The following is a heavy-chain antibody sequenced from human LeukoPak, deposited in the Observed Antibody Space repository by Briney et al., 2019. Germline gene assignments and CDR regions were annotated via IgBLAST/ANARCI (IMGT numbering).Heavy chain of an antibody. CDR1: GFTFSSYA. V-gene: IGHV3-23*01. CDR2: ISGSGGST. CDR3: ANRPRGNYLDPFDY. Sequence: GGSLRLSCAASGFTFSSYAMSWVRQAPGKGLEWVSGISGSGGSTYYADSVKGRFTISRDNSKNRLYLQMNSLRAEDTAVYYCANRPRGNYLDPFDYWGQGTLVTVSS. D-gene: IGHD3-10*01. J-gene: IGHJ4*02.